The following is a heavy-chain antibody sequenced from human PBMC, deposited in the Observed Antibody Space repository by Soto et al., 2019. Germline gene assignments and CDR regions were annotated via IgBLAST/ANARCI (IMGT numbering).Heavy chain of an antibody. J-gene: IGHJ5*02. CDR3: AREKGSGVGWFDP. D-gene: IGHD3-10*01. CDR2: IYYSGST. V-gene: IGHV4-30-4*08. Sequence: PSETLSLTCTVSGGSISSSSYYWSWIRQPPGKGLEWIGYIYYSGSTYYNPSLKSRVTISVDTSTNQFSLKLSSVTAADTAVYYCAREKGSGVGWFDPWGQGTLVTVSS. CDR1: GGSISSSSYY.